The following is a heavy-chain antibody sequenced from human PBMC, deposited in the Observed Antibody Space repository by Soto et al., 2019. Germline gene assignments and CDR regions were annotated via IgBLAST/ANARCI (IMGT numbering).Heavy chain of an antibody. Sequence: GESLKISCKGSGYSFTSYWIGWVRQMPGKGLEWMGIIYPGDSDTRYSPSFQGQVTISADKSISTAYLQWSSLKASDTAMYYCAGHENSYSSSWYYYYGMDVWGQGTTVTVSS. D-gene: IGHD6-13*01. CDR2: IYPGDSDT. CDR3: AGHENSYSSSWYYYYGMDV. V-gene: IGHV5-51*01. CDR1: GYSFTSYW. J-gene: IGHJ6*02.